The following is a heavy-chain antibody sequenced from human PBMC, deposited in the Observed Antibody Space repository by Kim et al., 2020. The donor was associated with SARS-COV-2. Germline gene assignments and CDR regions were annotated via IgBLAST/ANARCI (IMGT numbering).Heavy chain of an antibody. Sequence: GGSLRLSCAASGFTFSSYAMHWVRQAPGKGLEWVAVISYDGSNKYYADSVKGRFTISRDNSKNTLYLQMNSLRAEDTAVYYCARAETYYYDSSGYYHGLPDAFDIWGQGTMVTVSS. CDR2: ISYDGSNK. D-gene: IGHD3-22*01. J-gene: IGHJ3*02. CDR3: ARAETYYYDSSGYYHGLPDAFDI. V-gene: IGHV3-30*04. CDR1: GFTFSSYA.